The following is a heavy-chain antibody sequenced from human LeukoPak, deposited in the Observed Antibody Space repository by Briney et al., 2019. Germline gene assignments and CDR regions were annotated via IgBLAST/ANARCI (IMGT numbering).Heavy chain of an antibody. J-gene: IGHJ5*02. V-gene: IGHV4-39*07. CDR1: GGSISSSDYY. CDR3: ARGRWLRSRHWFDP. D-gene: IGHD5-12*01. Sequence: PSETLSLTCTVSGGSISSSDYYWGWIRQPPGKGLEWIGSISYSGSTYYSPSLKSRVTISVDTSKNQFSLKLSSVTAADTAVYYCARGRWLRSRHWFDPWGQGTLVTVSS. CDR2: ISYSGST.